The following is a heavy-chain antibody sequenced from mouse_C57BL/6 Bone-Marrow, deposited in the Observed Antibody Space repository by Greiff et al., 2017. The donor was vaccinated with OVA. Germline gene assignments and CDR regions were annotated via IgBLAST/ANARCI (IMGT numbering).Heavy chain of an antibody. Sequence: QVQLQQSGAELVRPGASVKLSCKASGYTFTDYYINWVKQRPGQGLEWIARIYPGSGNTYYNEKFKGKATLTAEKSSSTAYMQLSSLTSEDSAVYFCARDYGYDVGYWGQGTTLTVSS. J-gene: IGHJ2*01. CDR2: IYPGSGNT. D-gene: IGHD2-2*01. V-gene: IGHV1-76*01. CDR3: ARDYGYDVGY. CDR1: GYTFTDYY.